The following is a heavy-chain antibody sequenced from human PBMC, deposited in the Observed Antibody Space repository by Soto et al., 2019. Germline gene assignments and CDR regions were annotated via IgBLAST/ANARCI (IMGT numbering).Heavy chain of an antibody. Sequence: EVQLVESGGGLVQPGGSLRLSCGASGFTFSNYNMNWVRQAPGKGLEWVSYISSSGSTTYYADSVKGRFTISRDNAKDSRFLQMNSLRDEDTAVYYCARDAFDYDATGYHSDYWGQGTLVTVSS. CDR1: GFTFSNYN. CDR3: ARDAFDYDATGYHSDY. D-gene: IGHD3-22*01. CDR2: ISSSGSTT. J-gene: IGHJ4*02. V-gene: IGHV3-48*02.